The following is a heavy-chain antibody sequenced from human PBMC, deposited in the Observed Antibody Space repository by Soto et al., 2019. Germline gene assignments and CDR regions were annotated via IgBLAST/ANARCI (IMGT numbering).Heavy chain of an antibody. J-gene: IGHJ5*02. CDR1: GYTFTSYG. D-gene: IGHD5-12*01. CDR3: ARILRLRPHSGWFDP. V-gene: IGHV1-18*01. CDR2: ISAYNGNT. Sequence: ASVKVSCKASGYTFTSYGISWVRQAPGQGLEWMGWISAYNGNTNYAQKLQGRVTMTTDTSTSTAYMELRSLRSDDTAVYYCARILRLRPHSGWFDPWGQGTLVTGSS.